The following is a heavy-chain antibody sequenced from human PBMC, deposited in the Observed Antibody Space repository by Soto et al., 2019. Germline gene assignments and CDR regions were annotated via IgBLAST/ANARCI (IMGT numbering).Heavy chain of an antibody. Sequence: EVQLVESGGGLVKPGGSLRLSCAASGFTFSSYSMSWVRQAPGKGLEWVSSISSRIGYIYYADSLKGRFTISRDKTKNSLYLQMNSLRAEDTAVYYCAREPSSHYYGSGLDYWGQGTLVTVSS. CDR2: ISSRIGYI. CDR1: GFTFSSYS. CDR3: AREPSSHYYGSGLDY. J-gene: IGHJ4*02. D-gene: IGHD3-10*01. V-gene: IGHV3-21*01.